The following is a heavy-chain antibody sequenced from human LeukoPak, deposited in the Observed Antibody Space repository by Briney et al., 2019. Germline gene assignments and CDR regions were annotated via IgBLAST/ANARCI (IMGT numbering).Heavy chain of an antibody. CDR3: TRDGGVGY. V-gene: IGHV3-49*04. Sequence: GRSLRLSCTGSGFTFGDHAMSWVRQAPGKGLEWLGFIRSKTYGGTTEYAASVKGRFTISRDDSKSIAYLQTNSLKTEDTAVYYCTRDGGVGYWGQGTLVTVSS. CDR2: IRSKTYGGTT. J-gene: IGHJ4*02. D-gene: IGHD3-3*01. CDR1: GFTFGDHA.